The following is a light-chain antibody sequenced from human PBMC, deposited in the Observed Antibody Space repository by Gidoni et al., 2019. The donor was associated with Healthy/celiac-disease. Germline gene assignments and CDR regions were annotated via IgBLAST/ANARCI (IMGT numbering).Light chain of an antibody. CDR3: QQYDSSPCS. J-gene: IGKJ2*04. CDR2: GAS. CDR1: QSVSSSY. Sequence: DIVLTQSPGTLSLSPGERATLSCRASQSVSSSYLAWYQQKPGQAPRLLIYGASSRATGIPDRFSGSGSGTDFTLTISRLEPEDFAVYYCQQYDSSPCSFGEGTKLEIK. V-gene: IGKV3-20*01.